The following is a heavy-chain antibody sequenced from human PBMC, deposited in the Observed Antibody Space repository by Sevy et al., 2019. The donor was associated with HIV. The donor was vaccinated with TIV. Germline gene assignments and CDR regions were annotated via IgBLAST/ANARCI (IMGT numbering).Heavy chain of an antibody. J-gene: IGHJ5*02. Sequence: SETLSLTSAVHDGSFSGYYWNWIRQLPGKGLEWIGEINESGITYYNPSLKSRVTISVDTSKKQFSLKLNSVTAVDSAVYFCARSPPVVVVPGAPSWFDPWGQGTLVTVSS. CDR1: DGSFSGYY. V-gene: IGHV4-34*01. D-gene: IGHD2-2*01. CDR3: ARSPPVVVVPGAPSWFDP. CDR2: INESGIT.